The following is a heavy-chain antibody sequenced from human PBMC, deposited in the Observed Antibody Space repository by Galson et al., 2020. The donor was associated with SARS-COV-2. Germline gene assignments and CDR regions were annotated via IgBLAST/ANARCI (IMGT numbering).Heavy chain of an antibody. CDR3: ARAFGVWDSYGYFYYYGMDV. V-gene: IGHV3-30*04. Sequence: GESLKISCAASGFTFSSYAMHWVRQAPGKGLEWVAVISYDGSNKYYADSVKGRFTISRDNSKNTLYLQMNSLRAEDTAVYYCARAFGVWDSYGYFYYYGMDVWGQGTTVTVS. D-gene: IGHD5-18*01. CDR2: ISYDGSNK. J-gene: IGHJ6*02. CDR1: GFTFSSYA.